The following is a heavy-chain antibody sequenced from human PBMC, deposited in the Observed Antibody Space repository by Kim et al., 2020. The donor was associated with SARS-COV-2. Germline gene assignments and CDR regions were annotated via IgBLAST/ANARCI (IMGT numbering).Heavy chain of an antibody. J-gene: IGHJ4*02. V-gene: IGHV1-8*01. D-gene: IGHD6-19*01. CDR2: MNPNSGNT. CDR1: GYTFTSHD. Sequence: ASVKVSCKASGYTFTSHDSNWARQATGQGLEWMGWMNPNSGNTGYAQKFEGRVTMTRDTSISTAYMELSSLRSEDTAVYYCARGLSSSGWFYWGQGTRVTVSS. CDR3: ARGLSSSGWFY.